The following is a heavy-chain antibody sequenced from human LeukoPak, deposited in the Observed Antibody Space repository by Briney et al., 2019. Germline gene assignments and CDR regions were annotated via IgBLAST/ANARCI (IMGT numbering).Heavy chain of an antibody. J-gene: IGHJ5*02. CDR2: ISGSGGST. Sequence: GGSLRLSCAASGSTFSSYAMSWVRQAPGKGLEWVSAISGSGGSTHYADSVKGRFTISRDNSKNTLYLQMNSLRAEDTAVYYCAKAGDYGNYNWFDPWGQGTLVTVSS. V-gene: IGHV3-23*01. CDR1: GSTFSSYA. CDR3: AKAGDYGNYNWFDP. D-gene: IGHD4-11*01.